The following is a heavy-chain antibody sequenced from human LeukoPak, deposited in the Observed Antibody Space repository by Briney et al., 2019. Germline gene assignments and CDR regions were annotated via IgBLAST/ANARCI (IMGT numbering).Heavy chain of an antibody. V-gene: IGHV4-59*01. CDR2: IYYSGST. Sequence: KSSETPSLTCAVYGGSFSGYYWSWIRQPPGKGLEWIGYIYYSGSTNYNPSLKSRVTISVDTSKNQFSLKLNSVTAADTAVYYCARGVVIAPQTFDYWGQGTLVTVSS. CDR1: GGSFSGYY. D-gene: IGHD2-21*01. CDR3: ARGVVIAPQTFDY. J-gene: IGHJ4*02.